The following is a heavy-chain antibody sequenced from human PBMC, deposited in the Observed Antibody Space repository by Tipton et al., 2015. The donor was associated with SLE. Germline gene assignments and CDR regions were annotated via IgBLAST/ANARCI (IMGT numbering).Heavy chain of an antibody. Sequence: TLSLTCTVSGGSISSGGYYWSWIRQHPGKGLEWIGYIYYSGSTYYNPSLKSRVTIPVDTSKNQFSLKLSSVTAADTAVYYCAGAVCRNYFDYWGQGTLVTVSS. CDR2: IYYSGST. CDR1: GGSISSGGYY. V-gene: IGHV4-31*03. J-gene: IGHJ4*02. CDR3: AGAVCRNYFDY. D-gene: IGHD3-16*01.